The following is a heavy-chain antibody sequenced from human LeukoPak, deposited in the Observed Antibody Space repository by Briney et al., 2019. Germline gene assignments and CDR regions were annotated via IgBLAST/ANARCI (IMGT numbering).Heavy chain of an antibody. CDR1: GYTFTSYY. CDR3: ARDGGGVSAPGGY. D-gene: IGHD3-16*01. Sequence: ASVKVSCKASGYTFTSYYMHWVRQAPGQGVEWMGIINPGGRSTTYAQKFQGRVTLTRDTSTSTAYMELSSLRSEDTAVYYCARDGGGVSAPGGYWGQGTLVTVSS. J-gene: IGHJ4*02. CDR2: INPGGRST. V-gene: IGHV1-46*01.